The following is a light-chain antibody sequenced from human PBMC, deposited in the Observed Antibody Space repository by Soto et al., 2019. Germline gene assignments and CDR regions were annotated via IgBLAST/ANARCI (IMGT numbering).Light chain of an antibody. CDR3: QQYENRQYT. CDR1: QVISNY. J-gene: IGKJ2*01. V-gene: IGKV1-33*01. Sequence: DIQMTQSASSLSASVGDRVTITCQASQVISNYLNWYQQKPGKAPKLLIYDISTLEIGVPSRFSVSGSGTDVTFTITGLQPEDIETYYCQQYENRQYTFGQGTKLEI. CDR2: DIS.